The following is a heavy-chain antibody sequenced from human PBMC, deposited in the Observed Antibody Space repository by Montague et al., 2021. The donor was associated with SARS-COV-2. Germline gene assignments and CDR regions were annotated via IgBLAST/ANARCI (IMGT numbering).Heavy chain of an antibody. J-gene: IGHJ4*02. V-gene: IGHV2-70*01. Sequence: PALVKPTQTLTRTCTFSGFSLSTSGMCVSWIRQPPGKALEWLTLIDWDDDKYYSTSLKTRLTIPKDTSKNQVVLTMTNMDPVDTATYYCARSYGTTVVTRAFDYWGQGTLVTVSS. CDR2: IDWDDDK. CDR3: ARSYGTTVVTRAFDY. D-gene: IGHD4-23*01. CDR1: GFSLSTSGMC.